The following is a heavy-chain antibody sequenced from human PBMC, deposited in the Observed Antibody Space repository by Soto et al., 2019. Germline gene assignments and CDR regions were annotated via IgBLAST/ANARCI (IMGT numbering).Heavy chain of an antibody. D-gene: IGHD1-1*01. Sequence: SATLSLTCTVSGGSVSSGSYYWSWIRQPPGKGLEWIWYIYYIGSTNYNPSLKSRVTISVDTSKNQFSLKLSSVTAADTAAYYCARHKTTFWSTPGKMDVWGQGTTVTVSS. J-gene: IGHJ6*02. CDR1: GGSVSSGSYY. V-gene: IGHV4-61*01. CDR2: IYYIGST. CDR3: ARHKTTFWSTPGKMDV.